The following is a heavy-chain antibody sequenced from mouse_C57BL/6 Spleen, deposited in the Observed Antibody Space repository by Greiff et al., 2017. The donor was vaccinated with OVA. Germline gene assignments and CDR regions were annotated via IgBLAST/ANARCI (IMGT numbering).Heavy chain of an antibody. Sequence: VQLVESGAELVKPGASVKISCKASGYAFSSYWMNWVKQRPGKGLEWIGQIYPGDGDTNYNGKFKDKATLTADKSSSTAYMQLSSLTSEDSAVYFCARKYYYAMDYWGQGTSVTVSS. J-gene: IGHJ4*01. CDR2: IYPGDGDT. V-gene: IGHV1-80*01. CDR1: GYAFSSYW. CDR3: ARKYYYAMDY.